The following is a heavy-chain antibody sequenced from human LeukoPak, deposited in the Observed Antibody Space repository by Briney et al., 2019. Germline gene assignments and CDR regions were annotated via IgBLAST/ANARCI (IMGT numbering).Heavy chain of an antibody. J-gene: IGHJ4*02. D-gene: IGHD2/OR15-2a*01. CDR3: ARGDFYRYYFDY. CDR2: IYTSGST. CDR1: GGSIRTYY. Sequence: SETLSLTCTVSGGSIRTYYWSWIRQPPGKGLEWIGYIYTSGSTNYNPSLKSRVTMSLDSSENQFSLKLSSVTAADTAVYYCARGDFYRYYFDYWGQGTLVTVSS. V-gene: IGHV4-4*09.